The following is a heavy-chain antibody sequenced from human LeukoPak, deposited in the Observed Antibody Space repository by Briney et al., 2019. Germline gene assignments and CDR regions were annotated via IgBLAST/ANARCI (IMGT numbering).Heavy chain of an antibody. V-gene: IGHV4-4*07. CDR3: ARESGYTWFDP. J-gene: IGHJ5*02. CDR2: IHISGST. D-gene: IGHD5-12*01. Sequence: SETLSLTRTVSGGSMSSYYWSWIRQPAGKGRELIGRIHISGSTNYNPSLKRRVTMSVDTSKNQFSLRLSSVTAADTAIYYCARESGYTWFDPWGQGTLVTVSS. CDR1: GGSMSSYY.